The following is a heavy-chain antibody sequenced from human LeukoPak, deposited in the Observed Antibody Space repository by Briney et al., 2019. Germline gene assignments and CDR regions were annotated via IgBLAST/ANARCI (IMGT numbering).Heavy chain of an antibody. Sequence: GASVKVSCKASGYTFTGYYMHWVRQAPGQGLEWMGWINPNSGGTNYAQKFQGRVTMTRDTSISTAYMELSRLRSDDTAVYYCARTPYGSAGGNDYWGQGTLVTVSS. CDR1: GYTFTGYY. D-gene: IGHD3-10*01. J-gene: IGHJ4*02. CDR2: INPNSGGT. V-gene: IGHV1-2*02. CDR3: ARTPYGSAGGNDY.